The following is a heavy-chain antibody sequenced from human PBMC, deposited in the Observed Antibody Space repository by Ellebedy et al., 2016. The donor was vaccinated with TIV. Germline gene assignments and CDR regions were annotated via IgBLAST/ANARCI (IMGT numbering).Heavy chain of an antibody. CDR2: IKTHNGDT. V-gene: IGHV1-2*02. D-gene: IGHD3-10*01. Sequence: AASVKVSCKASGYAFTSRWLHWVRQAPGQGLEWLGLIKTHNGDTIYAQKFRGRVTLTRDTSISTAYMELNRLTPDDTAVYYCARDLGVPDDYWGQGTLVTVSS. CDR1: GYAFTSRW. CDR3: ARDLGVPDDY. J-gene: IGHJ4*02.